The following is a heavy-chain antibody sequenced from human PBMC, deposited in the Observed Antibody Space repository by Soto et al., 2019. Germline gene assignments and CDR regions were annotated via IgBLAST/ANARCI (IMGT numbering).Heavy chain of an antibody. CDR2: IYYSGST. J-gene: IGHJ4*02. CDR1: GGSNSSGGYY. Sequence: QVQLQESCPGLVKPSQTLSLTCTVYGGSNSSGGYYWSWIRQHPGKGLEWNGYIYYSGSTYYNPSLKSRVNISVDTSKNQFSLKLRSATAADTAMYYCARDRDYWGQETLATVSS. CDR3: ARDRDY. V-gene: IGHV4-31*03.